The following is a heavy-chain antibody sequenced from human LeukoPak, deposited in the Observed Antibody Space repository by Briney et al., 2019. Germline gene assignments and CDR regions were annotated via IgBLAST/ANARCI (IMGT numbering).Heavy chain of an antibody. V-gene: IGHV4-31*03. CDR3: ARATGVDYYDSSGYYYGGGVYFDY. Sequence: SETLSLTCTVSGGSISSGGYYWSWIRQHPGKGPEWIGYIYYSGSTYYNPSLKSRVTISVDTSKNQFSLKLSSVTAADTAVYYCARATGVDYYDSSGYYYGGGVYFDYWGQGTLVTVSS. CDR2: IYYSGST. J-gene: IGHJ4*02. D-gene: IGHD3-22*01. CDR1: GGSISSGGYY.